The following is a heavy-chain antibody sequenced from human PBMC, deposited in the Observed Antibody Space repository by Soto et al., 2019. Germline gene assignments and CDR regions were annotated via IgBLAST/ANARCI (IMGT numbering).Heavy chain of an antibody. V-gene: IGHV3-15*07. CDR3: TTTISSSWSQTSDEIIDY. D-gene: IGHD6-13*01. J-gene: IGHJ4*02. CDR2: IKSKTDGGTT. CDR1: GFTFSNAW. Sequence: GGSLRLSCAASGFTFSNAWMNWVRQAPGKGLEWVGRIKSKTDGGTTDYAAPVKGRFTISRDDSKNTLYLQMNSLKTEDTAVYYCTTTISSSWSQTSDEIIDYWGQGTLVTVSS.